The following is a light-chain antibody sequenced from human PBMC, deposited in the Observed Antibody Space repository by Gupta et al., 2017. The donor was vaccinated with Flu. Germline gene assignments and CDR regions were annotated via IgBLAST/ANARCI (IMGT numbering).Light chain of an antibody. CDR3: GTWDSRLSGWV. J-gene: IGLJ3*02. CDR1: SSNIGDFY. Sequence: QSVLTQPPSVSAAPGQKVTISCSGSSSNIGDFYVSWYQQLPGTAPKRRIYENNKRPSVIPDRFSGYRSETSATLVITGLLTGDEADDYCGTWDSRLSGWVFGGGTTLTVL. CDR2: ENN. V-gene: IGLV1-51*02.